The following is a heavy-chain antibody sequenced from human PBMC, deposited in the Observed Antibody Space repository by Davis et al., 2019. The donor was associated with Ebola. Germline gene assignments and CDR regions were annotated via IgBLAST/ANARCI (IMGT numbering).Heavy chain of an antibody. V-gene: IGHV3-23*01. Sequence: PGGSLRLSCATSGFTFSSNAMSWVRQAPGKGLEWVASISGSGGSTYYGDSVKGRFTFSRDNSKNTLYLQMNSLKTEDTAVYYCTTTTVTTDYWGQGTLVTVSS. CDR2: ISGSGGST. CDR1: GFTFSSNA. D-gene: IGHD4-17*01. CDR3: TTTTVTTDY. J-gene: IGHJ4*02.